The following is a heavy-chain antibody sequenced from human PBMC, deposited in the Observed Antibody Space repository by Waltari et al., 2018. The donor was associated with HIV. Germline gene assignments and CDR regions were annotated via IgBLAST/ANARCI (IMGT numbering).Heavy chain of an antibody. J-gene: IGHJ4*02. CDR3: ARQWIGLGYYFDF. Sequence: QVQLVQSGAEMTEPGSSVKVSGKASAGNSNTFAVSWGRQARGQGLDWMGGIVPLYGAPNYAQKFQGRVTITADESTDTVYMEMRGLKSEDTAIYYCARQWIGLGYYFDFWGQGTLVTVSS. V-gene: IGHV1-69*12. CDR2: IVPLYGAP. D-gene: IGHD2-2*03. CDR1: AGNSNTFA.